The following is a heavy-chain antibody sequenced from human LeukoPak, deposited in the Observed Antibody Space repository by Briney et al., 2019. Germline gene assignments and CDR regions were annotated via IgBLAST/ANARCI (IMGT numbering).Heavy chain of an antibody. J-gene: IGHJ4*02. Sequence: GGSLRLSCAASGFTFSSYGMHWVRQAPGKGLEWVAFIRYDGSNKYYADSVKGRFTISRDNSKNTLYLQMNSLRAEDTAVYYCAEALGDFWSGYLSYFDYWGQGTLVTVSS. D-gene: IGHD3-3*01. CDR1: GFTFSSYG. V-gene: IGHV3-30*02. CDR2: IRYDGSNK. CDR3: AEALGDFWSGYLSYFDY.